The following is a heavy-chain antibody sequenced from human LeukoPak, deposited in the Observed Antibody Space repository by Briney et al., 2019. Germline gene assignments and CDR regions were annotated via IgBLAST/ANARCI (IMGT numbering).Heavy chain of an antibody. CDR3: ARDGKGRFDFRENDY. CDR1: GGTFSSYA. CDR2: ISAHTGKS. J-gene: IGHJ4*02. D-gene: IGHD3-3*01. V-gene: IGHV1-18*01. Sequence: ASVKVSSKASGGTFSSYAITWVRQAPRQGLEWMGWISAHTGKSHYAQKFQNRVTMTADTATSTAYMELRSLGSDDTAVYYCARDGKGRFDFRENDYWGQGTLVTVSS.